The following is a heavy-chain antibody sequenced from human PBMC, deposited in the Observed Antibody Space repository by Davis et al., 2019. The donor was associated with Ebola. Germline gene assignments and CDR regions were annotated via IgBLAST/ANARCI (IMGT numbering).Heavy chain of an antibody. D-gene: IGHD4-17*01. Sequence: AASVKVSCKASGYTFTSYGISWVRQAPGQGLEWMGWISAYNGNTNYAQKLQGRVTMTTDTSTSTAYMELRSLRSEDTAVYYCARDKYGDYEDYWGQGTLVTVSS. J-gene: IGHJ4*02. CDR1: GYTFTSYG. CDR3: ARDKYGDYEDY. CDR2: ISAYNGNT. V-gene: IGHV1-18*01.